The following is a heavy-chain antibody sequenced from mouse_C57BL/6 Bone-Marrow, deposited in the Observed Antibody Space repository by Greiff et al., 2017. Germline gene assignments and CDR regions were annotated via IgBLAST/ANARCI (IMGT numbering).Heavy chain of an antibody. CDR1: GFTFSDFY. Sequence: EVKLVESGGGLVQSGRSLRLSCATSGFTFSDFYMEWVRQAPGKGLAWIAASSNTANDYTTEYSASVKGRFIVSRDTYQSILYLQMKALRAEDTAIYDCARDSRGSMDYWGQGTSVTVSS. V-gene: IGHV7-1*01. CDR3: ARDSRGSMDY. D-gene: IGHD3-1*01. CDR2: SSNTANDYTT. J-gene: IGHJ4*01.